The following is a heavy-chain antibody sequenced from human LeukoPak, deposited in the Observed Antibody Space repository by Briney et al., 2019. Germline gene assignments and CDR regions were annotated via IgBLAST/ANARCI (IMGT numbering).Heavy chain of an antibody. CDR1: GFTFSSYA. CDR2: ISYGGSNK. CDR3: ARGYYYDSSGYYYGDY. D-gene: IGHD3-22*01. Sequence: GGSLRLSCAASGFTFSSYAMHWVRQAPGKGLEWVAVISYGGSNKYYADSVKGRFTISRDNSKNTLYLQMNSLRAEDTAVYYCARGYYYDSSGYYYGDYWGQGTLVTVSS. V-gene: IGHV3-30-3*01. J-gene: IGHJ4*02.